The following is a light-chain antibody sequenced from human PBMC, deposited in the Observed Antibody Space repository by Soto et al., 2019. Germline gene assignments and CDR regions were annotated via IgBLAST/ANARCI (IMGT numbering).Light chain of an antibody. CDR3: QSYDSSLSGWV. CDR2: GNS. V-gene: IGLV1-40*01. Sequence: QAVVTQPPSVSGAPGQRVTISCTGSSSNIGAGYDVHWYQQLPGTAPKLLIYGNSNRPSGXXDRFSGSKSGTSASLAITGLQAEDEADYYCQSYDSSLSGWVFGGGTKVTVL. J-gene: IGLJ3*02. CDR1: SSNIGAGYD.